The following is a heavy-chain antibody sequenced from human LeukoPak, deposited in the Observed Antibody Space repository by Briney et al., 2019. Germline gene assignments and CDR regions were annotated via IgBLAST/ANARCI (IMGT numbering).Heavy chain of an antibody. Sequence: PGGSLRLSCAASGFTFRTYNMNWVRQAPGKRLEWVANINQDGNDKYYVDSVKDRFTISRDNAKNSLYLQMNSLRAEDTAVYYCARSLGAAGTNYWGQGTLVTVSS. D-gene: IGHD6-13*01. CDR3: ARSLGAAGTNY. CDR2: INQDGNDK. CDR1: GFTFRTYN. J-gene: IGHJ4*02. V-gene: IGHV3-7*01.